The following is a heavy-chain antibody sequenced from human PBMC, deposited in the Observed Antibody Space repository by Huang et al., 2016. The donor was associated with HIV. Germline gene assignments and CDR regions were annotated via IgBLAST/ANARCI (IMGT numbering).Heavy chain of an antibody. CDR3: ARAGGFEI. D-gene: IGHD2-15*01. J-gene: IGHJ3*02. CDR2: LKIDGRTT. V-gene: IGHV3-74*01. CDR1: GFKFSNYW. Sequence: EEHLVESGGGLVQPGGSLRLSCEASGFKFSNYWMQWVRQSPGKGRRGVSRLKIDGRTTDYADSVKGRFTISRDNAKNTLYLQMSSLTAEDTAIYYCARAGGFEIWGQGTVVTVSS.